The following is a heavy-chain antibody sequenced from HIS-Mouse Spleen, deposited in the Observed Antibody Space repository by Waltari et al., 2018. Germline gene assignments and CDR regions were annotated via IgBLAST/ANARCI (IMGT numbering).Heavy chain of an antibody. CDR1: GYSFTSYW. D-gene: IGHD7-27*01. J-gene: IGHJ3*02. CDR3: ARTKLGKYDAFDI. CDR2: FFPGDSAS. Sequence: EVQLVQSGAEVKKPGESLKISCKGSGYSFTSYWIGWVRQMPGEGREWQGIFFPGDSASGDSPSFQGQVTMSADKSISTAYLQWSSLKASDTAMYYCARTKLGKYDAFDIWGQGTMVTVSS. V-gene: IGHV5-51*03.